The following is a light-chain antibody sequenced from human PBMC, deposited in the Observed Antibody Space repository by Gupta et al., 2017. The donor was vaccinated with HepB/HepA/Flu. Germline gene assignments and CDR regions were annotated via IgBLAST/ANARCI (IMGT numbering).Light chain of an antibody. CDR2: DAS. CDR3: QQRSNGPRCS. V-gene: IGKV3-11*01. J-gene: IGKJ2*04. Sequence: EIVLTQSPATLSLSPGERATLSCRASQSVSSYLAWYQQKPGQAPRLLIYDASNRATGIPARFSGSGSGTDFTLTISSLEPEDFAVYYCQQRSNGPRCSFGQGTKLEIK. CDR1: QSVSSY.